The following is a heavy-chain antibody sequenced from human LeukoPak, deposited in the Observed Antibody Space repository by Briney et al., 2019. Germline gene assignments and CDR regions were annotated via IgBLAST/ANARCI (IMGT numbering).Heavy chain of an antibody. CDR1: GGSISSSSYY. D-gene: IGHD6-19*01. J-gene: IGHJ4*02. Sequence: SETLSLTCTVSGGSISSSSYYWGWIRQPPGKGLEWIGSIYYSGSTYYNPSLKSRVTISVDTSKNQFSLKLSSVTAADTAVYYCARQDIAVADYWCQGTLVTVSS. CDR2: IYYSGST. CDR3: ARQDIAVADY. V-gene: IGHV4-39*01.